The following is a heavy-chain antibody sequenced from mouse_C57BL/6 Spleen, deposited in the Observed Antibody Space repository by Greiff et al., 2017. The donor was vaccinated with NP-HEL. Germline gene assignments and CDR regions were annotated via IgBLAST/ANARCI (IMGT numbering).Heavy chain of an antibody. CDR1: GYAFTNYL. CDR2: INPGSGGT. D-gene: IGHD1-1*01. V-gene: IGHV1-54*01. Sequence: QVQLQQSGAELVRPGTSVKVSCKASGYAFTNYLIEWVKQRPGQGLEWIGVINPGSGGTNYNEKFKGKATLTADKSSSTAHMQLSSLTSEDSAVYFCARSYYGSLYAMDYWGQGTSGTVSS. CDR3: ARSYYGSLYAMDY. J-gene: IGHJ4*01.